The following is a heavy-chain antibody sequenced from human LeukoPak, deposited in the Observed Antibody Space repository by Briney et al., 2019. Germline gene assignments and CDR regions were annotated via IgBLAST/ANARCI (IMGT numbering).Heavy chain of an antibody. CDR2: INHSGST. Sequence: PSETLSLTCAVYGGSFSGYYWSWIRQPPGKGLEWIGEINHSGSTNYNPSLKSRVTISVDTSKNQFSLKLSSATAADTAVYYCARGYYDYVWGSYRWRLFDYWGQGTLVTVSS. CDR3: ARGYYDYVWGSYRWRLFDY. D-gene: IGHD3-16*02. J-gene: IGHJ4*02. V-gene: IGHV4-34*01. CDR1: GGSFSGYY.